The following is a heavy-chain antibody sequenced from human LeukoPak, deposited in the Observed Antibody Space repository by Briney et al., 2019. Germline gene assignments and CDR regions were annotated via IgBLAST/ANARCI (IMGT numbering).Heavy chain of an antibody. CDR3: AREGKGNNWNLYYFDY. Sequence: GASVKVSCKASGYTFTGSYMHWVRQAPGQGLEWMGWINPNSGGTNSAQTFQGRITVTRDTSTSTAYMELSRLRSDDTAVYCCAREGKGNNWNLYYFDYWGQGTLVTVSS. CDR1: GYTFTGSY. D-gene: IGHD1-20*01. CDR2: INPNSGGT. V-gene: IGHV1-2*02. J-gene: IGHJ4*02.